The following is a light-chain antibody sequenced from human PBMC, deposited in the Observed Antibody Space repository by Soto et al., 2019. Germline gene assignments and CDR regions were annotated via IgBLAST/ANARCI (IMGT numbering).Light chain of an antibody. CDR1: QSISSW. Sequence: DIQMTQSPSTLSASVGDRVTITCRASQSISSWLAWYQQKPGKAPKLLIYKASSLESGVPSRFSGSGSGTKFTLTISSLQPYDFVTYYCQQYNSYSPTFGQGTKVEIK. CDR3: QQYNSYSPT. J-gene: IGKJ1*01. CDR2: KAS. V-gene: IGKV1-5*03.